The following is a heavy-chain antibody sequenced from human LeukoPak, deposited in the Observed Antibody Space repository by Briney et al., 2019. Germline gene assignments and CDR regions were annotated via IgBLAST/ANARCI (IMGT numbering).Heavy chain of an antibody. D-gene: IGHD2-15*01. CDR2: INHSGST. CDR1: GCAISSDY. Sequence: SSTVSLTCTFSGCAISSDYWSWLRQPPGKGLEWLVYINHSGSTNYNPSLKSRVTISVDTSKNQFSLKLSSVTAADTVVFQAEDGIRDCSGGSCYPVSWFDPWGQGTLVTVSS. V-gene: IGHV4-34*01. CDR3: EDGIRDCSGGSCYPVSWFDP. J-gene: IGHJ5*02.